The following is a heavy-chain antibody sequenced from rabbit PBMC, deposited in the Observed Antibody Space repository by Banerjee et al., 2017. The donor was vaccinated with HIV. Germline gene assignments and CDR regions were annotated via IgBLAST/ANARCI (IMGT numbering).Heavy chain of an antibody. D-gene: IGHD8-1*01. V-gene: IGHV1S45*01. J-gene: IGHJ6*01. CDR1: GFTFSNTYV. CDR2: INTSSGDT. CDR3: ARDTGSSFSSYGMDL. Sequence: QEQLEESGGGLVKPEGSLTLTCKASGFTFSNTYVMCWVRQAPGKGLEWIACINTSSGDTVYASWAKGRFTISKTSSTTVTLQMTSLTAADTATYFCARDTGSSFSSYGMDLWGQGTLVTVS.